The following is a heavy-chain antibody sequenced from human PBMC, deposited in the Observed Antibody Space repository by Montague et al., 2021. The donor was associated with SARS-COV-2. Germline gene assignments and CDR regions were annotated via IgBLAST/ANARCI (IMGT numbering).Heavy chain of an antibody. V-gene: IGHV4-31*03. Sequence: ILSLTCSVSRGSINSGGYFWTWIRQHPGKGLEWIGHIYWSGSTRDNPSLRGRVSFSVDTSKNQFSLQLTSVTAADTAVYYCARGVSLGDHLDYWGQGALVTVS. D-gene: IGHD4-17*01. CDR3: ARGVSLGDHLDY. J-gene: IGHJ4*02. CDR2: IYWSGST. CDR1: RGSINSGGYF.